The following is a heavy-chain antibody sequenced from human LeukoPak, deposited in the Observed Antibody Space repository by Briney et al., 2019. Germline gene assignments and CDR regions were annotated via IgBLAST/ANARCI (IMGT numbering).Heavy chain of an antibody. V-gene: IGHV1-2*04. D-gene: IGHD3-16*02. Sequence: ASVKVSCKASGYTFTAYYLHWVRQAPGQGLEWMGWINPNSGGTNYAQKFKGWVTLTRDTSINTAYMELSRLASDVTAVYFCARGTPGSYLGYWGQGTLVTVSS. J-gene: IGHJ4*02. CDR2: INPNSGGT. CDR3: ARGTPGSYLGY. CDR1: GYTFTAYY.